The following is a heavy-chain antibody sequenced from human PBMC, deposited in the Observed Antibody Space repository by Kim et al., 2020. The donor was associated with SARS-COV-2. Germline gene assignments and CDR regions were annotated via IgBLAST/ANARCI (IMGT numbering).Heavy chain of an antibody. CDR3: ARDFPGNYYDSSGQYWDAFDI. Sequence: GGSLRLSCAASGFTFSSYSMNWVRQAPGKGLEWVSYISSSSSTIYYADSVKCRFTISRDNAKNSLYLQMNSLRDEDTAVYYCARDFPGNYYDSSGQYWDAFDIWGQGTMVTVSS. CDR1: GFTFSSYS. CDR2: ISSSSSTI. J-gene: IGHJ3*02. V-gene: IGHV3-48*02. D-gene: IGHD3-22*01.